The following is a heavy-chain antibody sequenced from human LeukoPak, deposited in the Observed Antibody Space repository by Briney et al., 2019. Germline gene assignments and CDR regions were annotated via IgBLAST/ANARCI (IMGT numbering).Heavy chain of an antibody. CDR3: ARDFRSIAAALGAFDI. J-gene: IGHJ3*02. Sequence: ASVKVSCKASGGTFRSYAINWVRQASGQGLEWMGGIIPIFDTANNAQKFQGRVTITADKSTSTAYMELSSLTSEDTAVYYCARDFRSIAAALGAFDIWGQGTMVTVSS. CDR1: GGTFRSYA. V-gene: IGHV1-69*06. CDR2: IIPIFDTA. D-gene: IGHD6-13*01.